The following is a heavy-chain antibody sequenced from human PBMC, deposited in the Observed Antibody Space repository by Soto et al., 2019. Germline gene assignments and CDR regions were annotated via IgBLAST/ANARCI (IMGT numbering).Heavy chain of an antibody. CDR3: AKGAAISGLDY. J-gene: IGHJ4*02. D-gene: IGHD6-13*01. Sequence: QVQLVQSGAEVKKPGASVKVSCKASGYTFTSYYMHWVRQAPGQGLEWMGIINPSGGSTSYAQKSQGSVSMTRDTATRTVYTELSSLGSQDTAVYYCAKGAAISGLDYWGQGTLVIVSS. V-gene: IGHV1-46*03. CDR2: INPSGGST. CDR1: GYTFTSYY.